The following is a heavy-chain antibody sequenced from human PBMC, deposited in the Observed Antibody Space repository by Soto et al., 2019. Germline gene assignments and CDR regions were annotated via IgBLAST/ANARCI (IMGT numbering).Heavy chain of an antibody. CDR3: ARGPRGSGWYPATTYWYSDL. Sequence: QVQLVQSGAEVKKPGSSVKVSCNASGGTFSSDAISWVRQAPGQGLEWMGGIIPIFGTANYAQKFQGRVTITADESTSSAYMELSSLISEDTAVYYCARGPRGSGWYPATTYWYSDLWGRGTLVTVSS. V-gene: IGHV1-69*01. CDR1: GGTFSSDA. J-gene: IGHJ2*01. D-gene: IGHD6-19*01. CDR2: IIPIFGTA.